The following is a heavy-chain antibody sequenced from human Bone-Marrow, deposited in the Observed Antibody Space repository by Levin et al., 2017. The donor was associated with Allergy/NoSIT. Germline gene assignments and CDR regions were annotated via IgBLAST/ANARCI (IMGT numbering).Heavy chain of an antibody. V-gene: IGHV4-59*01. D-gene: IGHD5-12*01. CDR2: IYYSGST. Sequence: SETLSLTCTVSGGSISSYYWSWIRQPPGKGLEWIGYIYYSGSTNYNPSLKSRVTISVDTSKNQFSLKLSSVTAADTAVYYCARDFGDDLVLWGQGTLVTVSS. CDR1: GGSISSYY. J-gene: IGHJ4*02. CDR3: ARDFGDDLVL.